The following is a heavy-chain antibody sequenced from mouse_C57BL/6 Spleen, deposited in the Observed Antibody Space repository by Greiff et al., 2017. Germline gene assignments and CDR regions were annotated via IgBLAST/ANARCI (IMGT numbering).Heavy chain of an antibody. J-gene: IGHJ1*03. V-gene: IGHV1-82*01. CDR2: IYPGDGDT. CDR3: ARCYYGSSPHWYFDV. CDR1: GYAFSSSW. Sequence: VQLQQSGPELVKPGASVKISCKASGYAFSSSWMNWVKQRPGKGLEWIGRIYPGDGDTNYNGKFKGKATLTADKSSSTAYMQLSSLTSEDSAVYFCARCYYGSSPHWYFDVWGTWTTVTVAS. D-gene: IGHD1-1*01.